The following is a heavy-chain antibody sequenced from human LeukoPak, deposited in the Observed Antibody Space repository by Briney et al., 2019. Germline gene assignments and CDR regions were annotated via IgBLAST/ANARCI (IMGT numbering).Heavy chain of an antibody. CDR3: ARDPPGAHFDY. D-gene: IGHD7-27*01. CDR2: ISSSSSNI. CDR1: GFTFSSYS. Sequence: GGSLRLSCTASGFTFSSYSMNWVRQAPGKGLEWVSYISSSSSNIFYADSFKGRFTISRDNAQNSLYLQMYSLRVEDTAVYYCARDPPGAHFDYWGQGTLVTVSS. V-gene: IGHV3-21*01. J-gene: IGHJ4*02.